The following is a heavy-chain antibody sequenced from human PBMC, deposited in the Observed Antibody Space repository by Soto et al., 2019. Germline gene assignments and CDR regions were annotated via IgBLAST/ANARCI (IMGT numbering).Heavy chain of an antibody. CDR1: GFTFSKYS. J-gene: IGHJ4*02. D-gene: IGHD2-21*01. Sequence: EVQLVASGGGLVQPGGSLRLSCAASGFTFSKYSMNWVRQAPGKGLEGISYIRFSSRTIYYADSVKGGFTISRDNAKNSRYLQMDILRYKHTAVYDCARDMVEVVIDYWGQGTLVTVSS. CDR2: IRFSSRTI. CDR3: ARDMVEVVIDY. V-gene: IGHV3-48*02.